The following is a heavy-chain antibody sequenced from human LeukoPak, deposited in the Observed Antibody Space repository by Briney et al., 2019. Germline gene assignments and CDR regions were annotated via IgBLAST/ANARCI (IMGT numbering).Heavy chain of an antibody. CDR2: INPNSGGT. CDR1: GYTFTGYY. Sequence: GASVKVSCKASGYTFTGYYMHWVRQAPGRGLEWMGWINPNSGGTNYAQKFQGRVTMTRDTSISTAYMELSRLRSDDTAVYYCARDIVVVPAAKSNEAWFDPWGQGTLVTVSS. V-gene: IGHV1-2*02. J-gene: IGHJ5*02. CDR3: ARDIVVVPAAKSNEAWFDP. D-gene: IGHD2-2*01.